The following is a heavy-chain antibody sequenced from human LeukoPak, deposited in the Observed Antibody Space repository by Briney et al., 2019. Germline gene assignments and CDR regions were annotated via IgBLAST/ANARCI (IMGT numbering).Heavy chain of an antibody. D-gene: IGHD3-3*01. CDR3: ARERAYFDFWSGPAY. Sequence: GGSLRLSCAVSEVNFRHYAIHWVRQAPGKGLKWVAVISYDGTTKHYADSVKGRLTLSRDSSKNTVFLQMNSLRLEDTAVYYCARERAYFDFWSGPAYWGQGTLVTVSS. CDR1: EVNFRHYA. J-gene: IGHJ4*02. CDR2: ISYDGTTK. V-gene: IGHV3-30-3*01.